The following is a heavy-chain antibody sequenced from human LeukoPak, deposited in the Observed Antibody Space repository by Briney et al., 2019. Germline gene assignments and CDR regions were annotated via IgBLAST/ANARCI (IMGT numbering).Heavy chain of an antibody. D-gene: IGHD2-2*01. J-gene: IGHJ4*02. Sequence: GGSLRLSCAASGSIVSNFYMSWVRQAPEKGLEWVSAISGSGGSTYYADSVKGRFTIPRDNSKNTLYLQMNSLRAEDTAVFYCAKVPRYCSSTSCYAGYFEYWGQGTLVTVSS. CDR1: GSIVSNFY. CDR2: ISGSGGST. V-gene: IGHV3-23*01. CDR3: AKVPRYCSSTSCYAGYFEY.